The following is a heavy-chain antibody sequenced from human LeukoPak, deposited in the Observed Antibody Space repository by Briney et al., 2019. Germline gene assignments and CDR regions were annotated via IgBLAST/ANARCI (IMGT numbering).Heavy chain of an antibody. Sequence: GRSLRLSCAASGFTFSSYGMHWVRQAPGKGLEWVAVIWYDGSNKYYADSVKGRFTISRDNSKNTLYLQMNSLRAEDTAVYYCARVYYDSSGSFDYWGQGTLVTVSS. CDR2: IWYDGSNK. CDR1: GFTFSSYG. CDR3: ARVYYDSSGSFDY. V-gene: IGHV3-33*01. J-gene: IGHJ4*02. D-gene: IGHD3-22*01.